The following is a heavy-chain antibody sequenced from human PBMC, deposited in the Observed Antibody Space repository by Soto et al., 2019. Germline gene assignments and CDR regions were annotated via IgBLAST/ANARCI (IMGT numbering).Heavy chain of an antibody. CDR2: IYSGGST. Sequence: GGSLRLSCAASGFTVSSNYMSWVRQAPGKGLEWVSVIYSGGSTYYADSVRGRFTISRDNSKNTLYLQMKSLRAEDTAVYYCARVSRVSLPDCWGQGALVTVSS. CDR1: GFTVSSNY. D-gene: IGHD2-21*01. V-gene: IGHV3-53*01. J-gene: IGHJ4*02. CDR3: ARVSRVSLPDC.